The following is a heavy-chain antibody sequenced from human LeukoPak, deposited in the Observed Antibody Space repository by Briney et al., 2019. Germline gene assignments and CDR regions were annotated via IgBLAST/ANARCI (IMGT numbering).Heavy chain of an antibody. J-gene: IGHJ6*02. CDR3: TRGYDFVSGYPGMDV. V-gene: IGHV3-49*04. Sequence: QSGGSLRLSCTASGFTFGDYAMIWVRQAPGKGLESVGFIRSKAYGGTTEYAASVKGRFTISRDDSKSIAYLEMNSLKSEDTAVYHCTRGYDFVSGYPGMDVWGQGTTVTASS. CDR1: GFTFGDYA. CDR2: IRSKAYGGTT. D-gene: IGHD3-3*01.